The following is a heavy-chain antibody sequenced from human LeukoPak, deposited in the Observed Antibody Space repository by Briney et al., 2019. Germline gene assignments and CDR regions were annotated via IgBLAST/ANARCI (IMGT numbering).Heavy chain of an antibody. CDR3: ARVQIQYYYYGMDV. CDR2: INPNSGGT. Sequence: ASVKVSCKASGYTFTGYYMHWVRQAPGQGLEWMGWINPNSGGTNYAQKFQGRVTMTRDTSISTAYMELSRLRSDDTAVYYCARVQIQYYYYGMDVWGQGTTVTVSS. CDR1: GYTFTGYY. D-gene: IGHD5-18*01. V-gene: IGHV1-2*02. J-gene: IGHJ6*02.